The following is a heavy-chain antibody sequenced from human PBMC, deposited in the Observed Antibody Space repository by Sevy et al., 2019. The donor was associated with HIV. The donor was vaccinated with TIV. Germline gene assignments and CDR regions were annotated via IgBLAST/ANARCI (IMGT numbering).Heavy chain of an antibody. D-gene: IGHD3-3*01. J-gene: IGHJ4*02. V-gene: IGHV1-18*01. Sequence: ASVKVSCKASGYTFTNYAISWVRQAPGQGLEWMGWTSGFNGDTKNAEKFQGRFTMTTDTSTKTAYMDLRSLRSDDTAVYYCVRGTTFYDFWTRGDYWGQGTLVTVSS. CDR2: TSGFNGDT. CDR1: GYTFTNYA. CDR3: VRGTTFYDFWTRGDY.